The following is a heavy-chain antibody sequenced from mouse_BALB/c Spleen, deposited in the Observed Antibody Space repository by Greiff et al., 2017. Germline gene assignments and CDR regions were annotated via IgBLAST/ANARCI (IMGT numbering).Heavy chain of an antibody. D-gene: IGHD2-4*01. CDR1: GYSITSDYA. CDR3: ARSGDYDDGDAMDY. J-gene: IGHJ4*01. Sequence: EVMLVESGPGLVKPSQSLSLTCTVTGYSITSDYAWNWIRQFPGNKLEWMGYISYSGSTSYNPSLKSRISITRDTSKNQFFLQLNSVTTEDTATYYCARSGDYDDGDAMDYWGQGTSVTVSS. CDR2: ISYSGST. V-gene: IGHV3-2*02.